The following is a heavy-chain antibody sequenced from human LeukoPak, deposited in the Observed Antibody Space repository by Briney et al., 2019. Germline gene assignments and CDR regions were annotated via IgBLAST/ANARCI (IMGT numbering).Heavy chain of an antibody. J-gene: IGHJ3*02. D-gene: IGHD3-10*01. Sequence: GGSLRLSCAASGFTFSGYWMHWVRQAPGKGLVWVSRINSDGSSTSYADSVKGRFTISRDNAKNTLYLQMNSLRAEDTAVYYCARGLGNTMVRGVGIDAFDIWGQGTMVTVSS. CDR3: ARGLGNTMVRGVGIDAFDI. CDR2: INSDGSST. CDR1: GFTFSGYW. V-gene: IGHV3-74*01.